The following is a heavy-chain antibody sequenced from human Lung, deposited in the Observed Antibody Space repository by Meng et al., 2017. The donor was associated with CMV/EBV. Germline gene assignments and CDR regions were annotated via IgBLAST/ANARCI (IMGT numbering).Heavy chain of an antibody. V-gene: IGHV4-61*01. D-gene: IGHD1-26*01. CDR1: GGSVSNDRYF. Sequence: SETLSLXXTVSGGSVSNDRYFWGWIRQTPGKRLEWLGYIYYSGSTYYNPALKSRVTISVDTSKNQFSLRLSSVTVADMAIFYCVRDEIVGATTRGIDVWGRGXTVTVSS. J-gene: IGHJ6*02. CDR3: VRDEIVGATTRGIDV. CDR2: IYYSGST.